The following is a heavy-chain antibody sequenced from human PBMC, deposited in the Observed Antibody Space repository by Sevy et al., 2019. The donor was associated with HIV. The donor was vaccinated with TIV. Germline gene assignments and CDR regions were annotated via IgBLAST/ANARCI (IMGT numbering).Heavy chain of an antibody. CDR1: GGTFSSYA. V-gene: IGHV1-69*13. CDR2: IIPIFGTA. D-gene: IGHD5-12*01. CDR3: ARDSQARKYSGYDRPSYYYYGMDV. Sequence: ASVKVSCKASGGTFSSYAISWVRQAPGQGLEWMGGIIPIFGTANYAQKFQGRVTITGDESTSTAYMERGSLRSEDTAVYYCARDSQARKYSGYDRPSYYYYGMDVWGQGTTVTVSS. J-gene: IGHJ6*02.